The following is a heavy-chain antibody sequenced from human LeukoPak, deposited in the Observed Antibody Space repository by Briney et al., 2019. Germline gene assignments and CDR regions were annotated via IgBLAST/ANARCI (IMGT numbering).Heavy chain of an antibody. J-gene: IGHJ4*02. CDR2: INHSGST. V-gene: IGHV4-34*01. CDR1: GGSFSGYY. CDR3: ARLGQRAGNY. D-gene: IGHD1-1*01. Sequence: SETLSLTCAVYGGSFSGYYWSWIRQPPGKGLEWIGEINHSGSTNYNPSLKSRVTISVDTSKNQFSLKLSSVTAADTAVYYCARLGQRAGNYWGQGTLVTVSS.